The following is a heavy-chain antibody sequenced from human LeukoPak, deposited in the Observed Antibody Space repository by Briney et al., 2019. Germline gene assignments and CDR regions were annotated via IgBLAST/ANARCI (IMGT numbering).Heavy chain of an antibody. CDR2: ISSSSSTI. V-gene: IGHV3-48*04. Sequence: TGGSLRLSCAASGFTSSGYSMTWVRQAPGKGLEWVSYISSSSSTIYYADSVKGRFTISRDNAKNSLYLQMNSLRAEDTAVYYCARDILTGSQSRFQHWGQGTLVTVSS. D-gene: IGHD3-9*01. J-gene: IGHJ1*01. CDR1: GFTSSGYS. CDR3: ARDILTGSQSRFQH.